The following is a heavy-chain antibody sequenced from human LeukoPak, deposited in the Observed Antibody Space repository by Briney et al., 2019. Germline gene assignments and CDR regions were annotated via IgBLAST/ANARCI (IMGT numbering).Heavy chain of an antibody. V-gene: IGHV1-38-4*01. J-gene: IGHJ3*01. CDR1: GFTITKDG. D-gene: IGHD3-16*01. CDR3: ARVRLVWGMESFDL. CDR2: INPGNGSP. Sequence: GASVKVSCSFSGFTITKDGIHWAQKSPGLGLEWMGCINPGNGSPSCAKKFQDRVTMTKDTSTNTAYMEMRSLRSDDTAMYYCARVRLVWGMESFDLWGQGTMVTVSS.